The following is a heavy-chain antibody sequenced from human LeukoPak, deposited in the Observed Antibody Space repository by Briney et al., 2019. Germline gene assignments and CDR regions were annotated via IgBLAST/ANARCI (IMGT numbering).Heavy chain of an antibody. V-gene: IGHV3-53*01. D-gene: IGHD6-13*01. Sequence: PGGSLRLSCAASGLTFSSYGMNWVRQAPGKRLDLDSLIYSNDNTYYADPVKGRFTISRDNSKNTLYLQMNSLRAEDTAVYYCAGVSKSATTGTVLDYWGQGTLVTVSS. CDR3: AGVSKSATTGTVLDY. CDR1: GLTFSSYG. J-gene: IGHJ4*02. CDR2: IYSNDNT.